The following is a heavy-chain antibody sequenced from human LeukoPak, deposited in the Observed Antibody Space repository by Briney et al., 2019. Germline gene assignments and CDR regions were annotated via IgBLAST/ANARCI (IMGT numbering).Heavy chain of an antibody. V-gene: IGHV3-53*04. Sequence: GGSLRLSCAASGFTVSSYYMSWVRQAPGKGLEWVSVIYSGGSTYYADSVKGRFTISRHNSKNTLYLQMNSLRAEDTAVYYCAGEYRGYSYGYSDYYGMDVWGQGTTVTVSS. CDR2: IYSGGST. J-gene: IGHJ6*02. CDR1: GFTVSSYY. D-gene: IGHD5-18*01. CDR3: AGEYRGYSYGYSDYYGMDV.